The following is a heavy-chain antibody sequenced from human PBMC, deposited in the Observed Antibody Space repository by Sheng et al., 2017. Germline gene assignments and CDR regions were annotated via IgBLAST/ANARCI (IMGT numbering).Heavy chain of an antibody. V-gene: IGHV4-39*07. CDR3: ARMAPYSSSWYYFFDY. CDR2: IYYSGST. CDR1: GGSISSSSYY. J-gene: IGHJ4*02. D-gene: IGHD6-13*01. Sequence: QLQLQESGPGLVKPSETLSLTCTVSGGSISSSSYYWGWIRQPPGKGLEWIGSIYYSGSTYYNPSLKSRVTISVDTSKNQFSLKLTSVTAADTAMFFXARMAPYSSSWYYFFDYWGQGXLVTVSS.